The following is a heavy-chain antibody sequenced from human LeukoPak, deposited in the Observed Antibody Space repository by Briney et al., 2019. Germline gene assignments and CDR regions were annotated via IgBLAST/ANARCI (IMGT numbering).Heavy chain of an antibody. CDR3: ARDLNTVADYYYSSGYSGY. J-gene: IGHJ4*01. D-gene: IGHD3-22*01. CDR1: GFTFSSYR. V-gene: IGHV3-7*01. Sequence: GVPLRLSCAASGFTFSSYRKSCVREAPGEGLECVTNIKQDGNDKHYVDPVKGRFTISRDNAKNSLYLQMNSLRAEDTAVYYCARDLNTVADYYYSSGYSGYWGQGTLVTVSS. CDR2: IKQDGNDK.